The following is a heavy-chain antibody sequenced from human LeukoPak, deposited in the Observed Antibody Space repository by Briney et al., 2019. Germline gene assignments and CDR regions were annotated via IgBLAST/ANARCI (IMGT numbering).Heavy chain of an antibody. CDR3: ARLQGYCSGGSCYASLDY. D-gene: IGHD2-15*01. V-gene: IGHV4-39*01. J-gene: IGHJ4*02. CDR1: GGSIISSSYN. CDR2: IYRSGTT. Sequence: SETLSLTCAVSGGSIISSSYNWGWIRQPPGKGLEWIGTIYRSGTTYYNPSLKSRATISVDTSKNQFFLKLSSVTAADTAVYYCARLQGYCSGGSCYASLDYWGQGTLVTVSS.